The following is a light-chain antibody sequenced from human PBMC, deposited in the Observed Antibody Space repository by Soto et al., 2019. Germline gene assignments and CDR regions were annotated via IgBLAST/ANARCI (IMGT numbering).Light chain of an antibody. CDR1: QSISSW. CDR2: KAI. CDR3: QQYNNWPWT. V-gene: IGKV1-5*03. Sequence: DLQMTQSPSTLSASVGGIVTITCRASQSISSWLAWYQQKPGKAPKLLIYKAINLESGVPARFSGSGSGTDFTLTISSLQSEDFAVYYCQQYNNWPWTFGQGTKV. J-gene: IGKJ1*01.